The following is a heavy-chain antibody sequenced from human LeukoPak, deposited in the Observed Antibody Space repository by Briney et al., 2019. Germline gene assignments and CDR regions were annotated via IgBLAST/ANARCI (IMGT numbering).Heavy chain of an antibody. D-gene: IGHD3-3*01. CDR3: AKAPYYDFWSGYYYPPFDY. J-gene: IGHJ4*02. Sequence: GGSLRLSCAASGFTFSSYAMSWVRQAPGKGLEWVSAISGSGGSTYYADSVKGRFTISRDNSKDTLYLQMNSLRAEDTAVYYCAKAPYYDFWSGYYYPPFDYWGQGTLVTVSS. V-gene: IGHV3-23*01. CDR1: GFTFSSYA. CDR2: ISGSGGST.